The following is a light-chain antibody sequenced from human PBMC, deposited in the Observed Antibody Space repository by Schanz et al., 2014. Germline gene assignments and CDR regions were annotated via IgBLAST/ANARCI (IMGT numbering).Light chain of an antibody. J-gene: IGKJ4*01. CDR1: QSISGYD. Sequence: EIVLTQSPGTLSLSPGERATLSCKASQSISGYDLAWYQQKPDQAPRLLIYGAFDRATGIPDRFSGSGSGTVFTLTISRLEPEDVAVYYCQQYSKSPLTFGGGTKVEI. CDR2: GAF. CDR3: QQYSKSPLT. V-gene: IGKV3-20*01.